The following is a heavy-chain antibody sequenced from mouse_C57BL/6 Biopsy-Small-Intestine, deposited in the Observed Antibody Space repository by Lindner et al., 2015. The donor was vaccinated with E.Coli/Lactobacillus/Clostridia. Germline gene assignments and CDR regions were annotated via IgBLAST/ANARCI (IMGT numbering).Heavy chain of an antibody. CDR3: ARKGYGGALDY. J-gene: IGHJ2*01. CDR1: GYTFTNYV. D-gene: IGHD2-2*01. Sequence: VQLQESGPELVKPGASVKMSCKASGYTFTNYVMHWVKQKPGQGLEWIGYIIPQNDGTKYNEKFKGKATLTSDKSSSTSYMELSSLTSEDSAVYYCARKGYGGALDYWGHGTTLTVSS. CDR2: IIPQNDGT. V-gene: IGHV1-14*01.